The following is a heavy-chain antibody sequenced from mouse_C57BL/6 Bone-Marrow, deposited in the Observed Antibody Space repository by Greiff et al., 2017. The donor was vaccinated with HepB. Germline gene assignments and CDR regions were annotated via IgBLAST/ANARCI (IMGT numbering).Heavy chain of an antibody. CDR1: GYAFSSSW. CDR2: SYPGDGDT. D-gene: IGHD4-1*01. CDR3: AREEELGHYFDY. V-gene: IGHV1-82*01. J-gene: IGHJ2*01. Sequence: QVQLQQSGPELVKPGASVKISCKASGYAFSSSWMNWVKQRPGKGLEWIGRSYPGDGDTNYNGKFKGKATLTADKSSSTAYMQLSSLTSEDSAVYFCAREEELGHYFDYWGQGTTLTVSS.